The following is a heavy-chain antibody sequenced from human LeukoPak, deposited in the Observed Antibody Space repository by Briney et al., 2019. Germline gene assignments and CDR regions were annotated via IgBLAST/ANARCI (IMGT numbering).Heavy chain of an antibody. V-gene: IGHV1-2*02. CDR3: ARDFRVTTVEGIDY. CDR1: GYTFTGYY. J-gene: IGHJ4*02. D-gene: IGHD4-11*01. Sequence: ASVKVSCKAPGYTFTGYYMHWVRQAPGQGLEWMGWINPNSGGTNYAQKFQGRVTMTRDTSISTAYMELSRLRSDDTAVYYCARDFRVTTVEGIDYWGQGTLVTVSS. CDR2: INPNSGGT.